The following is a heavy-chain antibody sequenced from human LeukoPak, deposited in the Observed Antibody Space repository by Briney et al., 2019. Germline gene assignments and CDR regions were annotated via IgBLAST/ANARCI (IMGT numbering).Heavy chain of an antibody. V-gene: IGHV1-2*02. D-gene: IGHD6-19*01. CDR2: INPNTGAT. Sequence: AASVKVSCKPSGYTFTGDYLHWVRQAPGQGLEWMGWINPNTGATIYAEKSQGRVTMTRDTSIDTAYMEMRSLRSDDTAVYYCARDRVGSGWPRPWYFEFWGQGTLITVSS. CDR1: GYTFTGDY. J-gene: IGHJ4*02. CDR3: ARDRVGSGWPRPWYFEF.